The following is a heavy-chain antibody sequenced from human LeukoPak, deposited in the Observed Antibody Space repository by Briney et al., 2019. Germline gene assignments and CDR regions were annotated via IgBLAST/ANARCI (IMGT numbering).Heavy chain of an antibody. CDR2: IASAGGYT. CDR1: GFTFSDYS. D-gene: IGHD2-2*01. Sequence: GGSLRLSCGASGFTFSDYSMNWVRQAPGKGLAWVAPIASAGGYTYYADSVKGRFTISRDNAQNSLFLKMNSLRAGDTAVYFCATSGGFVLPNAITGNWYMDVWGRGTSVTVSS. J-gene: IGHJ6*03. V-gene: IGHV3-21*01. CDR3: ATSGGFVLPNAITGNWYMDV.